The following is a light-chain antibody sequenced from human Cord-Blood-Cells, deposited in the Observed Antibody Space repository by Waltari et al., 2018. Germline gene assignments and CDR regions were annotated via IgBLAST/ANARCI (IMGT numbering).Light chain of an antibody. V-gene: IGKV1-8*01. Sequence: AIRMTQSPSSFSASTGDRVTITCRASQGISSYLAWYQQNPGKAPKILIYAASTLQSGVPSRFSGSGSGTDFTLTISCLQSEDFATYYCQQYYSYPRTFGQGTKVEIK. CDR3: QQYYSYPRT. CDR2: AAS. J-gene: IGKJ1*01. CDR1: QGISSY.